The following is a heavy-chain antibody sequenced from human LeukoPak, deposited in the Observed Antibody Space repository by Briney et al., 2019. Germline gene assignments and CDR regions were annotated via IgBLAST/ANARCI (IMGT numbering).Heavy chain of an antibody. Sequence: GGSLRLSCAASGFSLSSYAMSWVRQAPGKGLEWVSAISSSDDGTYHAGSVRGRFTISRDSSKNTLYLQMNNLRTEDAAIYYCAKPGPRGYSYGFPNFDYWGQGTLVTVSS. J-gene: IGHJ4*02. V-gene: IGHV3-23*01. CDR3: AKPGPRGYSYGFPNFDY. CDR1: GFSLSSYA. CDR2: ISSSDDGT. D-gene: IGHD5-18*01.